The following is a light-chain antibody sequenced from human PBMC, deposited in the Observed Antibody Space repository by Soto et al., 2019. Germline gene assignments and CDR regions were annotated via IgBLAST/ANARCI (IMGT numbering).Light chain of an antibody. Sequence: IQMTQSAASLSASLGDTVSITCRSSQDVGRWLSWYQQKPGKAPKILIFATSTLQSGVPSRFSGSGSGTDFTLTITSLQSEDFATYYCQQARSFPVTFCQGTRLEIK. CDR3: QQARSFPVT. CDR2: ATS. CDR1: QDVGRW. V-gene: IGKV1D-12*01. J-gene: IGKJ5*01.